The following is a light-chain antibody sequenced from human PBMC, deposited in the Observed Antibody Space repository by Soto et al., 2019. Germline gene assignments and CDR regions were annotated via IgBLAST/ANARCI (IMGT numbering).Light chain of an antibody. CDR3: QQYNNWPFT. CDR2: GAS. J-gene: IGKJ3*01. CDR1: QSVSSN. V-gene: IGKV3-15*01. Sequence: EIVMTQSPATLSVSPGERATLSCRASQSVSSNLAWYQQKPGQAPRLLLYGASTRATGIPARFSGSGSGTEFTLTISSLQSGDFAVYYCQQYNNWPFTFGPGTKGDIK.